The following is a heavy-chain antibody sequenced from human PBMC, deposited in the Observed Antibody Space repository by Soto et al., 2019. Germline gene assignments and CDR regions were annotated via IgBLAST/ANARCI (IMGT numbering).Heavy chain of an antibody. J-gene: IGHJ4*02. V-gene: IGHV3-7*01. CDR3: ARIGYSSSSFDY. CDR2: IKQDGSTK. Sequence: GGSLRLSCAASGFTFTNYWVTWARQAPGKGLEWVANIKQDGSTKYYVDSVKGRFTISRDNAKNSLYLQINSLRAEDTAVYFCARIGYSSSSFDYWGQGTLVTVSS. D-gene: IGHD6-6*01. CDR1: GFTFTNYW.